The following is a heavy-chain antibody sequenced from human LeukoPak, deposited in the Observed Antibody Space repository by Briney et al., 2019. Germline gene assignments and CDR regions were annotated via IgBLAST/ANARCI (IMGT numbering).Heavy chain of an antibody. CDR1: GGSISSSSYY. Sequence: SEALSLTCTVSGGSISSSSYYWSWIRQPPGKGLEWIGYIYYSGSTYYNPSLRSRVTISVDTSKNQFSLKLSSVTAADTAVYYCARSSEGRYYYDSSGFSYYYYYMDVWGKGTTVTISS. J-gene: IGHJ6*03. CDR2: IYYSGST. D-gene: IGHD3-22*01. V-gene: IGHV4-61*01. CDR3: ARSSEGRYYYDSSGFSYYYYYMDV.